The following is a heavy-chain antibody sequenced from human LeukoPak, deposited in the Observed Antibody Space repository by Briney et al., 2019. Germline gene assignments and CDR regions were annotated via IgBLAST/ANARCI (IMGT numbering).Heavy chain of an antibody. V-gene: IGHV3-66*01. J-gene: IGHJ6*02. CDR1: GFTVSSNY. CDR2: IYSGGST. Sequence: PGGSLRLSCAASGFTVSSNYMSWVRQAPGKGLEWVSVIYSGGSTYYADSVKGRFTISRDNSRNTLYLQMNSLRAEDTAVYYCARDLYGSGTFYGMDVWGQGTTVTVSS. CDR3: ARDLYGSGTFYGMDV. D-gene: IGHD3-10*01.